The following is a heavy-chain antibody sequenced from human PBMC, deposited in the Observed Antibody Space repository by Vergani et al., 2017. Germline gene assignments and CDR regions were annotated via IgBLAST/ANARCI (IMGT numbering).Heavy chain of an antibody. Sequence: EVQLEESGGGLVLPGRSLRLSCAASGFTFNEYWMHWARQVPGKGLVWVSGMNGDGDTISYADSVKGRFTISRDNAKNTLFLQMNSLRAEDTAVYYCARARKFRFGVVWENWFDPWGQGTLVTVSS. V-gene: IGHV3-74*02. J-gene: IGHJ5*02. CDR2: MNGDGDTI. CDR1: GFTFNEYW. CDR3: ARARKFRFGVVWENWFDP. D-gene: IGHD3-3*01.